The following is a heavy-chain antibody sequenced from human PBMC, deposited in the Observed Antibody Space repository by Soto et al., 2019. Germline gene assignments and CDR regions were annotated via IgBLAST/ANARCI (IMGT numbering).Heavy chain of an antibody. CDR2: IRPDNGNT. V-gene: IGHV1-18*01. CDR1: GYTFSTSG. CDR3: ARDTESNRYND. Sequence: QVQVLQSGPEVQRPGASVKVSCKASGYTFSTSGISWVRQAPGQGLEWVGWIRPDNGNTKSAQRLQGRVTLTTDTSASTAYMELRSLTSDDTAMYYCARDTESNRYNDWGQGTLVTVSS. D-gene: IGHD1-20*01. J-gene: IGHJ1*01.